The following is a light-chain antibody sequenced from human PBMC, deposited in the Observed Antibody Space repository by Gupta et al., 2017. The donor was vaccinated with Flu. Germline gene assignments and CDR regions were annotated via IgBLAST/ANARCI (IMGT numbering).Light chain of an antibody. CDR1: SIRNSY. Sequence: GDSIRNSYASGYQKKQGRAPVLVIYAKNIQASRVPARFPGPSSGNTASFTVTGAHAEDDADDYCNSRDSNDIHRAVFGGGTKLTVL. J-gene: IGLJ2*01. CDR3: NSRDSNDIHRAV. V-gene: IGLV3-19*01. CDR2: AKN.